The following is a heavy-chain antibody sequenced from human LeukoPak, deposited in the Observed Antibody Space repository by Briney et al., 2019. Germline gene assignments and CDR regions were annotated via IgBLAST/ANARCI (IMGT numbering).Heavy chain of an antibody. D-gene: IGHD6-13*01. V-gene: IGHV3-33*01. CDR2: IWYDGSNT. Sequence: GGSLRLSCAASGFTFTSYGMHWVRQAPGKGLEWVAVIWYDGSNTYYADSVKGRFTISRDNSKNTLYLQMNSLRAEDTAVYYCARDPIAAVRFDYWGQGTLVTVSS. CDR3: ARDPIAAVRFDY. CDR1: GFTFTSYG. J-gene: IGHJ4*02.